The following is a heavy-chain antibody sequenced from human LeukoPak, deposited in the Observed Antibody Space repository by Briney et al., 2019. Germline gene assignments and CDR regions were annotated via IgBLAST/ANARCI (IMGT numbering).Heavy chain of an antibody. CDR3: ARGGGVGATFDY. V-gene: IGHV3-21*01. CDR2: ISSSSSYI. Sequence: PGGSLRLSCAASGFTFRSYSMNWVRQAPGKGLEWVSSISSSSSYIYYADSVKGRFTISRHNAKNTLYLQMNSLRAEDTAVYYCARGGGVGATFDYWGQGTLVTVSS. D-gene: IGHD1-26*01. CDR1: GFTFRSYS. J-gene: IGHJ4*02.